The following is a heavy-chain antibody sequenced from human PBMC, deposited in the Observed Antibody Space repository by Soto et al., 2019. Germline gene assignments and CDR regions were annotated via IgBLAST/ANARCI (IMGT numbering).Heavy chain of an antibody. CDR3: ARVSSLVTTVTTYAFDI. J-gene: IGHJ3*02. Sequence: QVQLQESGPGLVKPSGTLSLTCAVSSGSISSSNWWSWVRQPPGKGLEWIGEIYHSGSTNYNPSLKSRVTIAVDKSKNQFSLKLSSVTVADTAVYYCARVSSLVTTVTTYAFDIWGQGTMVTVSS. CDR2: IYHSGST. D-gene: IGHD4-17*01. CDR1: SGSISSSNW. V-gene: IGHV4-4*02.